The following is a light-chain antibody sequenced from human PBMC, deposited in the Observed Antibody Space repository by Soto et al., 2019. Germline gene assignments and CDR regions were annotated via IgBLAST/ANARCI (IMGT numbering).Light chain of an antibody. V-gene: IGKV1-8*01. CDR2: AAS. J-gene: IGKJ1*01. Sequence: AIRMSQSPSSFSASTGDRVTITCRASQGISSYLAWYQQKPGKAPKLLIYAASTLQSGVPSRFSDSGSGTDFTLTISCLQSEDLATYYCQQYYSYPPWTCGQGTKVDIK. CDR3: QQYYSYPPWT. CDR1: QGISSY.